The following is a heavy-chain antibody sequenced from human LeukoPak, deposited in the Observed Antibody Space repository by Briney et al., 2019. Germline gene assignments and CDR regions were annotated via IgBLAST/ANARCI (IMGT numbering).Heavy chain of an antibody. Sequence: SETLSLTCTVSGGAIDNYYWSWIRQPPGKGLECSAYVYYSGTINYNPSLESRVTISVDTSKNQFSLRLTSVAAADTAVYYCPRHGTAARPFQLWGQGTLVTVSS. CDR1: GGAIDNYY. CDR2: VYYSGTI. J-gene: IGHJ1*01. CDR3: PRHGTAARPFQL. D-gene: IGHD2-21*02. V-gene: IGHV4-59*08.